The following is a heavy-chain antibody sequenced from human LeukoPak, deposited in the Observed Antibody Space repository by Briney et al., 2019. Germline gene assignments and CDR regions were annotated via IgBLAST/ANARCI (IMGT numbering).Heavy chain of an antibody. CDR3: AGTLGYCSGGSCYDFDY. CDR2: IYYSGST. CDR1: GGSISSYY. V-gene: IGHV4-59*01. J-gene: IGHJ4*02. Sequence: SETLSLTCTVSGGSISSYYWSWIRQPPGKGLEWIGYIYYSGSTNYNPSLKSRVTISVDTSKNQFSLKLSSVTAADTAVYYCAGTLGYCSGGSCYDFDYWGQGTLVTVSS. D-gene: IGHD2-15*01.